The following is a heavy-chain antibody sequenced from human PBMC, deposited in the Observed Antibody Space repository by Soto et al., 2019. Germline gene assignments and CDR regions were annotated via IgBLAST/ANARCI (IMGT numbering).Heavy chain of an antibody. Sequence: EVQLVESGGGLFKLGGSWGLSGAALGIGFSGGWLGWARQAPGKGPEWVANIKEDGSEKYYVDSVKGRFTISRDNARNSLYLQMNSLRAEDTAVYYCARATVWGQGTLVTVSS. CDR2: IKEDGSEK. CDR3: ARATV. J-gene: IGHJ4*02. D-gene: IGHD4-17*01. V-gene: IGHV3-7*01. CDR1: GIGFSGGW.